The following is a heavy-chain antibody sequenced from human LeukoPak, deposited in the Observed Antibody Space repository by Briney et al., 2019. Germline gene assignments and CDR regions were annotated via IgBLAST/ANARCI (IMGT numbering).Heavy chain of an antibody. Sequence: SETLSLTCTVSGGSISSGGYYWSWIRQHPGKGLEWIGYIYYSGSTYYNPSLKSRVTISVDTSKNQFSLELSSVTAADTAVYYCARVYGSTTFDYWGQGTLVTVSS. CDR1: GGSISSGGYY. V-gene: IGHV4-31*03. CDR3: ARVYGSTTFDY. CDR2: IYYSGST. D-gene: IGHD3-10*01. J-gene: IGHJ4*02.